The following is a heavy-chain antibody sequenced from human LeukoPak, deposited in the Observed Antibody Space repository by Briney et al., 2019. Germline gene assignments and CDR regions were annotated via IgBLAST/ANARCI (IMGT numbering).Heavy chain of an antibody. J-gene: IGHJ5*02. CDR2: LSDSGST. Sequence: KPSETLSLTCTVSGGSISSSRYYWGWIRQTPGKGLEWIASLSDSGSTYYNPSLRSRLSISVDTSKNQFSLKLISVTAADTAAYYCAAMYTSSHSWGQGTLVTVSS. V-gene: IGHV4-39*07. D-gene: IGHD6-6*01. CDR3: AAMYTSSHS. CDR1: GGSISSSRYY.